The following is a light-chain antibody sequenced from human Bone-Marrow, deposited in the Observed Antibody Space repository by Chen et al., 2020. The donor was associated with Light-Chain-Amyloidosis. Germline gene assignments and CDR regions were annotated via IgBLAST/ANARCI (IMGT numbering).Light chain of an antibody. CDR3: LQYHTYPRT. CDR1: QDIRNY. CDR2: AAS. V-gene: IGKV1-16*02. Sequence: DIQMTQSPSSLSASVGDRVTITCRASQDIRNYLAWFQQKPGNAPKPLIYAASNLQSGVPSKFSGSESGTDFTLAVSSLQPEDFATYYCLQYHTYPRTFGPGTKVDL. J-gene: IGKJ3*01.